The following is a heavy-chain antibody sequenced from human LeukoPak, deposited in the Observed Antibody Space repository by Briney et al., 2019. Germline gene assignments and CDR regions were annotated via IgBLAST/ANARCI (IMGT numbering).Heavy chain of an antibody. CDR2: IKPDGTAT. J-gene: IGHJ5*02. CDR3: ARGGGSSS. CDR1: GFSFSNFW. Sequence: GGSLRLSCAASGFSFSNFWMSCVRPAPGEVLEWVGNIKPDGTATNYVGSVKGRFTISRDNDKSSLDLQMDSLRAKDTAVYYCARGGGSSSWGQGTLVTVSS. D-gene: IGHD3-10*01. V-gene: IGHV3-7*01.